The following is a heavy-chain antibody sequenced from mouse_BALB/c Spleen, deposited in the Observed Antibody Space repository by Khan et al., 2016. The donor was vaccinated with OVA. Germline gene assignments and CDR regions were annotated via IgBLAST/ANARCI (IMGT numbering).Heavy chain of an antibody. V-gene: IGHV1S81*02. CDR1: GYTFTSYW. CDR2: TNPTNGRT. Sequence: QVRLQQSGAELVKAGASVKMSCKASGYTFTSYWMHWVKQRLGQGLEWFAETNPTNGRTYYNEKFKSKATLTVDKSSSTAYMLLSGPTFEDSAVYYCTRIKKRVATCFDYWGQGTTLTVSS. D-gene: IGHD1-1*01. CDR3: TRIKKRVATCFDY. J-gene: IGHJ2*01.